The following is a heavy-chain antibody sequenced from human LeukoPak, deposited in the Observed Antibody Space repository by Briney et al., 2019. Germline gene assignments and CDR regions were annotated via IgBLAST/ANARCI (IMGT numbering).Heavy chain of an antibody. D-gene: IGHD6-19*01. CDR2: ISGSGGRT. Sequence: GGSLRLSCAASGFTFSSYAMSWVRQAPGKGLEWVSAISGSGGRTYYADSVKGRFTISRDNSKDTLYLQMNSLRVEDTAVYYCAKHPSSGWTDWFDPWGQGTLVAVSS. CDR1: GFTFSSYA. J-gene: IGHJ5*02. V-gene: IGHV3-23*01. CDR3: AKHPSSGWTDWFDP.